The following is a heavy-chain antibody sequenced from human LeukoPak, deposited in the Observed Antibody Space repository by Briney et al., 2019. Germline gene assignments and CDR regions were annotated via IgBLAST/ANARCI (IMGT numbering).Heavy chain of an antibody. J-gene: IGHJ4*02. CDR1: GFTFSSYV. V-gene: IGHV3-33*01. Sequence: GLSLRLSCAASGFTFSSYVMHWVRQAPGKGLEWVAVTWYDGTNKYFADSVRGRFSISRDNSKNTLYLQMNSLRAEDTAVYYCARAEVGAEDYWGQGTLVTVSS. CDR2: TWYDGTNK. D-gene: IGHD1-26*01. CDR3: ARAEVGAEDY.